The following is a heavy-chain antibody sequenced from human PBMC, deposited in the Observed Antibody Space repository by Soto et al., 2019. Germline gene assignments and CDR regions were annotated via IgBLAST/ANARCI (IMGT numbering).Heavy chain of an antibody. CDR1: GYTFTSYG. J-gene: IGHJ5*02. Sequence: QVQLVQSGVEVKKPGASVKVSCKASGYTFTSYGISWVRQAPGQGLEWMAWVSAYNGNTKYAQKVQGRVTMTTDTYASTAYMELRSLRSDDTAVYYCARVPNHRMGWFDPWGQGTLVTVSS. CDR2: VSAYNGNT. CDR3: ARVPNHRMGWFDP. V-gene: IGHV1-18*01. D-gene: IGHD2-8*01.